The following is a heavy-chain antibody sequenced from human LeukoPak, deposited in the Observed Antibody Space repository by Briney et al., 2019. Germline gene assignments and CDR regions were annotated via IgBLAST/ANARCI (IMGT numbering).Heavy chain of an antibody. V-gene: IGHV3-30*02. J-gene: IGHJ6*03. CDR1: GLTFSTCG. CDR2: IWYDESAT. CDR3: AKQMMERQQYYYMDV. Sequence: GGSLRLSCVASGLTFSTCGMHWVRQAPGKGLAWLTHIWYDESATYYADSVKGRFTISRENSKNTLYLQMNSLRAEDTAAYYCAKQMMERQQYYYMDVWGKGTSVTVSS. D-gene: IGHD6-13*01.